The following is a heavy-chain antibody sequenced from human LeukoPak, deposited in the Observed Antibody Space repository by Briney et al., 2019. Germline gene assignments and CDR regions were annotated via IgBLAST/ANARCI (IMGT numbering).Heavy chain of an antibody. CDR3: ARVLAGVTALDY. Sequence: PGGSLRLSCAASGFTFSSYAVSWVRQAPGKGLEWVSSISSSSSYIYYADSVKGRFTISRDNAKNSLYLQMNSLRAEDTAVYYCARVLAGVTALDYWGQGTLATVSS. J-gene: IGHJ4*02. D-gene: IGHD4-23*01. CDR1: GFTFSSYA. CDR2: ISSSSSYI. V-gene: IGHV3-21*01.